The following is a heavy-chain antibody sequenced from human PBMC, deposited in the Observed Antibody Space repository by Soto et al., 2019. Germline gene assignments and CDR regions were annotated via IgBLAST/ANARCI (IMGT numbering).Heavy chain of an antibody. CDR2: TFSNDEK. D-gene: IGHD3-10*01. Sequence: QVTLKESGPVLVKPTETLTLTCTVSGFSLSNGRMGVSWIRQPPGKALEWLAHTFSNDEKSYSTSRKSRLTISKDTSKIQVVLTMTNMAPEYTATYYRARIIPYYYGSGRYLDFDYWGQGTLVTVSS. V-gene: IGHV2-26*01. J-gene: IGHJ4*02. CDR3: ARIIPYYYGSGRYLDFDY. CDR1: GFSLSNGRMG.